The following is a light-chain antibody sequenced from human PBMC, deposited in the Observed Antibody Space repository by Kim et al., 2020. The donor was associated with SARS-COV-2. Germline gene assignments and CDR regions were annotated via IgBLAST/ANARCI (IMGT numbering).Light chain of an antibody. CDR3: SSYTSSSTWV. V-gene: IGLV2-18*02. CDR1: SSDVGSYDR. CDR2: EVS. J-gene: IGLJ3*02. Sequence: GQSVTISCTGTSSDVGSYDRVSGYQQPPGTAPKVMIYEVSNRPSGVPDRFPGSKSGNTASLTISGLQAEDEADYYCSSYTSSSTWVFGGGTQLTVL.